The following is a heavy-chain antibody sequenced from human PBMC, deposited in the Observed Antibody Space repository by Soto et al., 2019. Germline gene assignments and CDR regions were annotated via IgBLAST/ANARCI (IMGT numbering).Heavy chain of an antibody. V-gene: IGHV3-74*01. Sequence: GGSLRLSCAASGFTFSSYWMHWVRQAPGKGLVWVSRINSDGSSTSYADSVKGRFTISRDNAKNTLYLQMNSLRAEDTAVYYCARGDFYDSSGYYAHFDYWGQGTLVTVSS. CDR3: ARGDFYDSSGYYAHFDY. D-gene: IGHD3-22*01. CDR1: GFTFSSYW. J-gene: IGHJ4*02. CDR2: INSDGSST.